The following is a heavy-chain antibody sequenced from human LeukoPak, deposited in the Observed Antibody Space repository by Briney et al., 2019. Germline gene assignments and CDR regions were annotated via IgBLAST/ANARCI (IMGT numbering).Heavy chain of an antibody. V-gene: IGHV4-59*01. D-gene: IGHD6-19*01. CDR1: GGSISSYY. J-gene: IGHJ4*02. CDR2: IFYSGST. CDR3: ARGGSGPYPRLDC. Sequence: SETLSLTCTVSGGSISSYYWSWIRQSPGKGLEWIGYIFYSGSTNYCPSLKSRVTISVDTSKNQFSLKLSSVTAADTAVYYCARGGSGPYPRLDCWGQGSLVTVPS.